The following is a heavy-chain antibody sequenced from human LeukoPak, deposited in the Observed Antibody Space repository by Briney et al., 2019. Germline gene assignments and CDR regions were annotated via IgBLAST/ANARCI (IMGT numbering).Heavy chain of an antibody. J-gene: IGHJ4*02. CDR2: IYYSGST. Sequence: PSETLSLTCTVSGGSISSYHWSWLRQPPGKGLEWIGYIYYSGSTNYNPSLKSRVTISVDTSKNQFSLKLSSVTAADTAVYHCVRTGTAMTRVDYWGQGTLVTVPS. CDR1: GGSISSYH. V-gene: IGHV4-59*01. CDR3: VRTGTAMTRVDY. D-gene: IGHD5-18*01.